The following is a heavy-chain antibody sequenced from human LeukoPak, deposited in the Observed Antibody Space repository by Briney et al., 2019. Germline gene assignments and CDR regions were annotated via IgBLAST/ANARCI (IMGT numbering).Heavy chain of an antibody. V-gene: IGHV3-11*01. CDR3: ARVSATNDAFDI. Sequence: GGSLRLSCAASGFTFSDYYMSWVRQAPGKGLEWVSYISSSGSTIYYADSVKGRFTISRDNAKNSLYQQMNSLRAEDTAVYYCARVSATNDAFDIWGQGTMVTVSS. J-gene: IGHJ3*02. D-gene: IGHD1-26*01. CDR1: GFTFSDYY. CDR2: ISSSGSTI.